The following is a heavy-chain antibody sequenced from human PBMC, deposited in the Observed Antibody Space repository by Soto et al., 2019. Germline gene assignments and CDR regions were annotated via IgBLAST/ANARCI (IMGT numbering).Heavy chain of an antibody. Sequence: EVQMVESGGGLVQPGGSLRLSCAGSGFTFSTYNMDWVRQAPGKGLEWISYITNTGKTIYYADSVRGRFTISRDNAKNALFLQMNILRNEDTSVYYCARDGDRGFDMDVWGQGTTVTVSS. CDR1: GFTFSTYN. V-gene: IGHV3-48*02. J-gene: IGHJ6*02. CDR2: ITNTGKTI. CDR3: ARDGDRGFDMDV.